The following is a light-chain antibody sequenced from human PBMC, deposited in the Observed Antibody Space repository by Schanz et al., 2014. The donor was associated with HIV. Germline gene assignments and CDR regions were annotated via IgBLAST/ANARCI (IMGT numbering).Light chain of an antibody. J-gene: IGKJ4*01. CDR3: QYFGNSGGT. CDR1: QSVSSSY. CDR2: DAS. Sequence: EIVLTQSPVTLSLSPGERATLSCRASQSVSSSYLAWYQQKPGQAPRLLIYDASNRAAGIPDRFSGTGSGTDFTLTISRLEPEDFAVYYCQYFGNSGGTFGGGTKVEIK. V-gene: IGKV3-20*01.